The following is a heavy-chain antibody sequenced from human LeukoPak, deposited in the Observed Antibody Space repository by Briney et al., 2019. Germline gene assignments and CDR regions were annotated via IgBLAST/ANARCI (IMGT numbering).Heavy chain of an antibody. CDR3: ARLPHYDFWSGYYYGMDV. CDR2: IYYSGST. V-gene: IGHV4-59*08. CDR1: GGSISSYY. Sequence: PSETLSLTCTVSGGSISSYYRSWIRQPPGKGLEWIGYIYYSGSTNYNPSLKSRVTISVDTSKNQFSLKLSSVTAADTAVYYCARLPHYDFWSGYYYGMDVWGQGTTVTVSS. J-gene: IGHJ6*02. D-gene: IGHD3-3*01.